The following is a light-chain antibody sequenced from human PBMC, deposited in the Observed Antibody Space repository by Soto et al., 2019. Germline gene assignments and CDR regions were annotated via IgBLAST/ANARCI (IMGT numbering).Light chain of an antibody. CDR2: EVR. J-gene: IGLJ3*02. CDR1: SSDVGGYNY. Sequence: QSALTQPDSVSGSPGQSITISCTGTSSDVGGYNYVSWYQQQPGKAPKLMIYEVRNLPSGVSNRFSGSKSGNTASLTISWIQAEDESDYYCRLYTSSRTLVFGGGTKLTVL. CDR3: RLYTSSRTLV. V-gene: IGLV2-14*01.